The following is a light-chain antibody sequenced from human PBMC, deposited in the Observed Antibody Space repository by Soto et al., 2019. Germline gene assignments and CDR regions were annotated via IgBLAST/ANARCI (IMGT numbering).Light chain of an antibody. J-gene: IGKJ1*01. V-gene: IGKV3-20*01. CDR1: QSVSSSF. CDR2: GAS. CDR3: QQYVTSPWA. Sequence: IVLTQSPGTLSLSPGERATLSCRASQSVSSSFLAWYQQKPGQAPRLLIYGASNRATGIPDRFSGSGSGTDFTLTISRLETEDFAVYYCQQYVTSPWAFGQGTKVAIE.